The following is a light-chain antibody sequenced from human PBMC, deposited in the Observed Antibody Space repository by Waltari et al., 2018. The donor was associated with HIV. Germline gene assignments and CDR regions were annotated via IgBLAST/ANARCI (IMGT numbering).Light chain of an antibody. V-gene: IGKV2-28*01. CDR2: LGS. Sequence: DIVLSQSPLSLPVTPGEPASISCRSSQSLLHSRGYNYLNWYLQKPGQSPQLLIYLGSNRASAVPDRFSGSGSGTDFTLKISRVEAEDVGVYYCMQALQTPITFGQGTRLEIK. CDR1: QSLLHSRGYNY. J-gene: IGKJ5*01. CDR3: MQALQTPIT.